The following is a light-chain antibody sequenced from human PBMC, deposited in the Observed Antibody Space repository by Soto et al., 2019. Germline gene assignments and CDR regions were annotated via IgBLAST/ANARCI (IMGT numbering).Light chain of an antibody. Sequence: ENGLNQSPATLSLSPGERATLSFGASQSVGSNYLAWYQQKPGLAPRLLIYDASTRATDIPARFSASGSGTHFTLTISKLEPEDLAVYYCQQLDGSSITFGQGTRLEIK. CDR2: DAS. V-gene: IGKV3D-20*01. J-gene: IGKJ5*01. CDR3: QQLDGSSIT. CDR1: QSVGSNY.